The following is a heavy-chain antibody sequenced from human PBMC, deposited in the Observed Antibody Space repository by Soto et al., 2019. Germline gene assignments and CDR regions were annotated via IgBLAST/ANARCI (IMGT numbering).Heavy chain of an antibody. D-gene: IGHD5-18*01. CDR3: AKGGRGYSYGDIDY. CDR2: ISWNSGSI. V-gene: IGHV3-9*01. CDR1: GFTFDDYA. J-gene: IGHJ4*02. Sequence: EVQLVESGGGLVQPGRSLRLSCAASGFTFDDYAMHWVRQAPGKGLEWVSGISWNSGSIGYADSVKGRFTISGDNAKNSLYLQMNSLRAEDTALYYCAKGGRGYSYGDIDYWGQGTLVTVSS.